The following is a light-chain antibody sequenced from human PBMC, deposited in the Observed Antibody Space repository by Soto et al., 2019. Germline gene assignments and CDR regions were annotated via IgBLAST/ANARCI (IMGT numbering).Light chain of an antibody. V-gene: IGKV3-11*01. CDR3: QVRTNWSIA. CDR2: DAS. CDR1: QSVSSY. Sequence: VLTQYNATLSLSPGESATLSCRASQSVSSYLAWYQQKPGQAPRLLIYDASNRATGIPARFSGTGSGTDFTLTINNLEPEDFAVYYCQVRTNWSIAFGRVTRLEIK. J-gene: IGKJ5*01.